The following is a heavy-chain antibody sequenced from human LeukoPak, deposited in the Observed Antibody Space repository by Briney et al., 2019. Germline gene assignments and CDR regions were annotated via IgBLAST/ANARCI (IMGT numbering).Heavy chain of an antibody. CDR2: ISWDGGST. CDR3: AASVAGTSGVYY. CDR1: GSTFDDYT. D-gene: IGHD6-19*01. V-gene: IGHV3-43*01. Sequence: PGGCLRLSCAASGSTFDDYTMHWVRQAPGKGLEWVSLISWDGGSTYYADSVKGRFTISRDNSKNSLYLQMNSLRTEDTALYYCAASVAGTSGVYYWGQGTLVTVSS. J-gene: IGHJ4*02.